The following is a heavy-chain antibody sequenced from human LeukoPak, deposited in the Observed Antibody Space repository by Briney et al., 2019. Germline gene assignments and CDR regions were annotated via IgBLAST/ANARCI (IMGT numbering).Heavy chain of an antibody. J-gene: IGHJ4*02. CDR2: IFYSGGT. D-gene: IGHD1-26*01. V-gene: IGHV4-39*07. Sequence: PSETLSLTCTVSGDSISSSSYYWGWIRQPPGRGLEWIGSIFYSGGTSYNPSLRSRVTISVDTSKNQFSLKLSSVTAADTAVYYCARADIRSGSYPGYFDYWGQGTLVTVSS. CDR1: GDSISSSSYY. CDR3: ARADIRSGSYPGYFDY.